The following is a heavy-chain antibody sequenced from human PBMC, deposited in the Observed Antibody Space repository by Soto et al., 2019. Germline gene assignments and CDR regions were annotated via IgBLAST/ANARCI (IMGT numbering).Heavy chain of an antibody. CDR2: LYHSGGP. CDR1: GASITSGDYY. Sequence: TLSLTCSVSGASITSGDYYWTWIRQPPGKGLEWIGCLYHSGGPYSSPSLKSRLTLSGDTSKIQFSGRLTSVTAADTAVYYCATTDARGYSYGSGDFWGQGITVT. D-gene: IGHD5-18*01. CDR3: ATTDARGYSYGSGDF. J-gene: IGHJ6*02. V-gene: IGHV4-30-4*08.